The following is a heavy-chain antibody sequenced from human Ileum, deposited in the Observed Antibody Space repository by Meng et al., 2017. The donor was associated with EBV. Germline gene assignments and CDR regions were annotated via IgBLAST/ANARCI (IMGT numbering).Heavy chain of an antibody. J-gene: IGHJ5*02. CDR3: ARASYGSGSPLGESWFDP. V-gene: IGHV4-31*03. CDR1: XGSISSGGYY. D-gene: IGHD3-10*01. Sequence: QVQLQESGPGLVKPSXXXXXTXXFXXGSISSGGYYWSWIRQHPGKGLEWIGYIHDSGSTYYNPSLKSRVTISVDTSKNQFSLKLSSVTAADTAVYYCARASYGSGSPLGESWFDPWGQGTLVTVSS. CDR2: IHDSGST.